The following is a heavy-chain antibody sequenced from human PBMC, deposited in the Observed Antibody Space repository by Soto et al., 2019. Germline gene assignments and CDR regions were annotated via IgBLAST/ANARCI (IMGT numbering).Heavy chain of an antibody. CDR1: GGTFSSYT. V-gene: IGHV1-69*02. CDR3: ARDQTTKYCSSTSCYPGAFDI. Sequence: ASVKVSCKASGGTFSSYTISWVRQAPGQGLEWMGRIIPILGIANYAQKLQGRVTITADKSTSTAYMELSSLRSEDTAVYYCARDQTTKYCSSTSCYPGAFDIWGQGTMVTVS. CDR2: IIPILGIA. D-gene: IGHD2-2*01. J-gene: IGHJ3*02.